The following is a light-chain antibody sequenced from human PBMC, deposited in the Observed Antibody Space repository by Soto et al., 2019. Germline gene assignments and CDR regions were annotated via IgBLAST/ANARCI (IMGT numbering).Light chain of an antibody. CDR3: QQYDKSPRT. Sequence: AIRMTQSPSSFSASTGDRVTITCRASQGISSYLAWYQQKPGKAPKLLIYAASTLQSGVPSRFSGSGSGTDFTLTIGCLQSEDFAVYFCQQYDKSPRTFGLGTKVEIK. V-gene: IGKV1-8*01. CDR2: AAS. CDR1: QGISSY. J-gene: IGKJ1*01.